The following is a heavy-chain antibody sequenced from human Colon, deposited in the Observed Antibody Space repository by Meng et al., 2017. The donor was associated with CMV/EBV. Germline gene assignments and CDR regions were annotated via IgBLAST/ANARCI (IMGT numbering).Heavy chain of an antibody. D-gene: IGHD3-10*02. J-gene: IGHJ3*02. CDR1: GFTVSSNY. CDR2: IYSGGST. V-gene: IGHV3-53*01. CDR3: ARDRMVGDGHNNGGSFDI. Sequence: GESLKISCAASGFTVSSNYMSWVRQAPGKGLEWGSVIYSGGSTYYADSVKGRFTISRDNSKNTLYLQMNSLRAEDTDVYYCARDRMVGDGHNNGGSFDIWGQGTMVTVSS.